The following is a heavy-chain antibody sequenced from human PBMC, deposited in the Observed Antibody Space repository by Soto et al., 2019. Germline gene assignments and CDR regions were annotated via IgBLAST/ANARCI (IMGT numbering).Heavy chain of an antibody. V-gene: IGHV3-30-3*01. J-gene: IGHJ4*02. Sequence: QVQLVESGGGLVQPGGSLRLSCTASGFTFSSFAMHWVRQAPGKGLEWVAVISYDGTSKYFADSVKGRFIISRDNSNKALYLQMNCLRAEETAVYFFPRDRCSGGSWYSGYWGQGTLVTDS. CDR3: PRDRCSGGSWYSGY. D-gene: IGHD2-15*01. CDR2: ISYDGTSK. CDR1: GFTFSSFA.